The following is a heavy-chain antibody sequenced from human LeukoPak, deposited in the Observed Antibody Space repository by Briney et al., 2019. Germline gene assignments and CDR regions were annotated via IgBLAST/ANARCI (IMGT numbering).Heavy chain of an antibody. D-gene: IGHD3-10*01. V-gene: IGHV1-69*05. CDR3: ASGGMVRGLGYYMDV. Sequence: SVKVSCKASGYTFTSYGISWVRQAPGQGLEWMGGIIPIFGTANYAQKFQGRVTITTDESTSTAYMELSSLRSEDTAVYYCASGGMVRGLGYYMDVWGKGTTVTVSS. CDR2: IIPIFGTA. CDR1: GYTFTSYG. J-gene: IGHJ6*03.